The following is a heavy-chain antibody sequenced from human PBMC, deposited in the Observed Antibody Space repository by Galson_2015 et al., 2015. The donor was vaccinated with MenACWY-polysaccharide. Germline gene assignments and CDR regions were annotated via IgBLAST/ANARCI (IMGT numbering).Heavy chain of an antibody. CDR3: AKQIDEYYGSGNYYPPRDY. CDR1: GFTFSSYA. Sequence: SLRLSCAASGFTFSSYAMSWVRQAPGKGLEWVSNISGSGLTTYYPDSVKGRFTMSRDNSKNTLYMQMNSLRAEDTAVYYCAKQIDEYYGSGNYYPPRDYPGQGTLVTVSS. J-gene: IGHJ4*02. CDR2: ISGSGLTT. D-gene: IGHD3-10*01. V-gene: IGHV3-23*01.